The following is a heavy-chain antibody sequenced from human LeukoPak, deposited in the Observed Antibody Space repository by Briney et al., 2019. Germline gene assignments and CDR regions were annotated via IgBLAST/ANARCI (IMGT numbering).Heavy chain of an antibody. J-gene: IGHJ6*03. V-gene: IGHV3-48*02. Sequence: GGSLRLSCAASGFTFSSYSMNWVRQAPGKGLEWVSYISSSSSTIYYADSVKGRFTISRDNAKNSLYLQMNSLRDEDTAVYYCARDRYSCGWYHSPYYYYMDVWGEGTTVTVSS. CDR3: ARDRYSCGWYHSPYYYYMDV. CDR1: GFTFSSYS. CDR2: ISSSSSTI. D-gene: IGHD6-19*01.